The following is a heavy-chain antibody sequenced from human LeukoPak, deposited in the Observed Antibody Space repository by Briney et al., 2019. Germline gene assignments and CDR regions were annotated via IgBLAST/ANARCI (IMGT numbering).Heavy chain of an antibody. J-gene: IGHJ4*02. CDR1: GFTLSNYM. CDR3: GSLKSSGYIIEK. CDR2: ISGSAVGT. D-gene: IGHD3-22*01. V-gene: IGHV3-23*01. Sequence: GGSLRLSCVASGFTLSNYMMSWVRQAPGKGLEWVSAISGSAVGTFYSDSVKGRFTVSRDNSRNTLFLQMNSLRAEDTAVYYCGSLKSSGYIIEKWGRGTLVTVSS.